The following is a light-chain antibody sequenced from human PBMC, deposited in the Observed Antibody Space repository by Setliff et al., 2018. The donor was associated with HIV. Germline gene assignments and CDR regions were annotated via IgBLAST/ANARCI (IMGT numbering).Light chain of an antibody. CDR1: SSDVGGYYS. Sequence: QSVLTQPPSVSGAPGQRVTISCTGISSDVGGYYSVSWYQQHPGKAPKLMIYDVINRPSGVSNRFSGSRSGNTASLTISGLQVEDEADYYCSSYTTSSTLYVFGPGTKVTVL. J-gene: IGLJ1*01. V-gene: IGLV2-14*03. CDR2: DVI. CDR3: SSYTTSSTLYV.